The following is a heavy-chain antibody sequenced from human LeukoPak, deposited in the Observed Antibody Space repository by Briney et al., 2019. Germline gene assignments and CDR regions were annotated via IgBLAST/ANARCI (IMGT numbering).Heavy chain of an antibody. V-gene: IGHV3-74*01. CDR2: INGEGSRI. CDR3: ARDPGYYYYGMDV. CDR1: GFNLRTYW. Sequence: PGGSLRLSCAVTGFNLRTYWIHWVRHSPGRGLEWLARINGEGSRISYADSVRGRFTISRDNAKNTAYLQMNSLRAEDTALYYCARDPGYYYYGMDVWGQGTTVVVSS. J-gene: IGHJ6*02.